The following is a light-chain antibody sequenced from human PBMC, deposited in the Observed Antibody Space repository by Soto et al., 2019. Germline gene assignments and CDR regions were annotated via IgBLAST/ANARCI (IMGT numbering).Light chain of an antibody. Sequence: EIVLTQSPGTLSLSPLEIATLSFRASQSVSNNYLAWYQQKPGQAPRLLIYGASNRATGIPDRFSGSGSGTDFTLTISRLETEDFAVYYCQQYGSSGTFGQGTKVDI. V-gene: IGKV3-20*01. CDR3: QQYGSSGT. CDR2: GAS. CDR1: QSVSNNY. J-gene: IGKJ1*01.